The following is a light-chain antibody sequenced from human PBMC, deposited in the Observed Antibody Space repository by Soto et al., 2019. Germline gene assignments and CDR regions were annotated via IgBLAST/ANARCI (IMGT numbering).Light chain of an antibody. V-gene: IGKV3-20*01. J-gene: IGKJ1*01. CDR2: GAS. Sequence: IVLAQSPGVLSLSPGERATLSCRASQSVDSAFFAWYQQKSGQAPRLLIYGASNRVTGIPDRFSGSGSGTDFTLTISRLEPEDFAVYYCQQYGSSGTFGQGTKVDIK. CDR1: QSVDSAF. CDR3: QQYGSSGT.